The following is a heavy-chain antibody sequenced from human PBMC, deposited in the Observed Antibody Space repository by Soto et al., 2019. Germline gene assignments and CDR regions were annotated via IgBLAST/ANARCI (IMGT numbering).Heavy chain of an antibody. J-gene: IGHJ6*02. CDR3: ARAGGEGSSWYKGGDYYYGMDV. V-gene: IGHV1-2*04. CDR2: INPNSGGT. Sequence: ASVKVSCKASGYTFTGYYMHWVRQAPGQGLEWMGWINPNSGGTNYAQKFQGWVTMTRDTSISTAYMELSRLRSDDTAAYYCARAGGEGSSWYKGGDYYYGMDVWGQGTTVTVSS. CDR1: GYTFTGYY. D-gene: IGHD6-13*01.